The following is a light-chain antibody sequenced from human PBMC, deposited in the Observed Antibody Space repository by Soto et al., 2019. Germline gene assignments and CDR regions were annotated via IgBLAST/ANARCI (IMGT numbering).Light chain of an antibody. Sequence: QSVLTQPPSVSDAPRQRGTISCSGSSSKIGNHAVNWYQQLPGKAPKLLIYYDDLLPSGVSDRFSGAKSGTSASLAISGPQSEDEADYYCATWDDSLNGVVFGGGTKVTVL. V-gene: IGLV1-36*01. CDR3: ATWDDSLNGVV. J-gene: IGLJ2*01. CDR2: YDD. CDR1: SSKIGNHA.